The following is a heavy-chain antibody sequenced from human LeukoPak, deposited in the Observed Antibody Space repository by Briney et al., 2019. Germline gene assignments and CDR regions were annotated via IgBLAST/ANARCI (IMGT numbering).Heavy chain of an antibody. V-gene: IGHV3-74*01. CDR2: IKSDGSST. D-gene: IGHD6-25*01. CDR3: ARVGARLGAFDI. J-gene: IGHJ3*02. CDR1: GFTFSSYW. Sequence: GGSLRLSCAASGFTFSSYWMHWVRQAPGKGLVWVSRIKSDGSSTSYADPVKGRFTISRDNAKNTLYLQMNSLRAEDTAVYYCARVGARLGAFDIWGQGTMVTVSS.